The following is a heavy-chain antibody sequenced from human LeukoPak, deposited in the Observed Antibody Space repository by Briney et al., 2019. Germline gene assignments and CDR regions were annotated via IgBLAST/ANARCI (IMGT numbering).Heavy chain of an antibody. CDR2: INPSGGST. CDR3: AREGGGRRFDY. CDR1: GYTFTNSY. J-gene: IGHJ4*02. D-gene: IGHD3-16*01. V-gene: IGHV1-46*01. Sequence: ASVKVSCKAPGYTFTNSYIQWVRQAPGQGLEWMGIINPSGGSTSYAQKFQGRVTVTRDTSTSTVYMELSSLRSDDTAVYYCAREGGGRRFDYWGQGTLVTVSS.